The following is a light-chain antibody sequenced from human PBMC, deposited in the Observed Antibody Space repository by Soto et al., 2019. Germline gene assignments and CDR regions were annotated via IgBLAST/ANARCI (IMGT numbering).Light chain of an antibody. CDR3: QQYGRSPWT. V-gene: IGKV3-20*01. Sequence: EIMMTQSPATLSGYPGERPTLYCSASQSVGSDLAWYQQKPGQAPRLVIYGASSRATGIPDRFSGSGSGTDLTLTISRLEPEDFAVYYCQQYGRSPWTFGQGTKVDIK. CDR2: GAS. CDR1: QSVGSD. J-gene: IGKJ1*01.